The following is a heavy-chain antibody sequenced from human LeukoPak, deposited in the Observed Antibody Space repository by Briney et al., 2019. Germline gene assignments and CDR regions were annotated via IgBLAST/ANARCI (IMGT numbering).Heavy chain of an antibody. Sequence: SETLSLTCAVYGGSFSGYYWSWIRQPPGKGLEWIGEINHSGSTNYNPSLKSRVTISVDTSKNQFSLKLSSVTAADTAVYYCARGVWDGYYNYGMDVWGQGTTVTVSS. CDR2: INHSGST. V-gene: IGHV4-34*01. D-gene: IGHD1-26*01. CDR1: GGSFSGYY. CDR3: ARGVWDGYYNYGMDV. J-gene: IGHJ6*02.